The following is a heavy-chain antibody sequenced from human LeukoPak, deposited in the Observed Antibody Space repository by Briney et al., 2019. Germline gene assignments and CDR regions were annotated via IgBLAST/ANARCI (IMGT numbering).Heavy chain of an antibody. CDR1: GYSFTSYW. D-gene: IGHD4-11*01. J-gene: IGHJ4*02. Sequence: GESLQISCKGSGYSFTSYWIGWVRPRPGKGLEWMGIIYPGDSDTRYSPSFEGQVTISADKSSSTAYLQRSSLKASDTAIYYCARQLGNYRPDQWGQGTLVTVSS. V-gene: IGHV5-51*01. CDR2: IYPGDSDT. CDR3: ARQLGNYRPDQ.